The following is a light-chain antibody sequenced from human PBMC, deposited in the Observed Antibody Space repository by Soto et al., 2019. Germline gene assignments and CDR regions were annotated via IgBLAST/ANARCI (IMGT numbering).Light chain of an antibody. CDR1: STDAGSYSL. CDR3: CSYAGSSTYV. CDR2: EVS. J-gene: IGLJ1*01. Sequence: QSALTQTASVSGSPGQSITISCTGTSTDAGSYSLVTWYQQHPGKATKLVIYEVSKRPSGVSNRFSGSKSGNTASLTISGLQAEDEADYYCCSYAGSSTYVFGTGTKVTVL. V-gene: IGLV2-23*02.